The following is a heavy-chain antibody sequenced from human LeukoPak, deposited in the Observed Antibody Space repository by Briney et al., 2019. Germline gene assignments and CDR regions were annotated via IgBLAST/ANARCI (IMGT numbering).Heavy chain of an antibody. CDR3: ARGEQDMTPMSIDY. CDR1: RFSFSLYN. CDR2: ISSTGSRI. V-gene: IGHV3-48*01. J-gene: IGHJ4*02. Sequence: GGSLRLSCAASRFSFSLYNMNWVRQAPGKGLEWVSYISSTGSRIYYADSVRGRFTISRDNARKSLFLQMNSLRAEDTAVYYCARGEQDMTPMSIDYWGQGILITVSP. D-gene: IGHD1/OR15-1a*01.